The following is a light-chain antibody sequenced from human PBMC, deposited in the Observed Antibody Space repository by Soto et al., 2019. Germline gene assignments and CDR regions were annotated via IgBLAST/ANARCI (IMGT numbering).Light chain of an antibody. CDR1: SSNIGAGYD. Sequence: QSVLTQPPSVSVAPGQRVTIACTGSSSNIGAGYDVHWYQQLPGTAPKLLIYGNSNRPSGVPDRFSGSKSGTSASLAITGLQAEDAADYYCQSYDSSLSYVFGGGTQLTVL. CDR2: GNS. V-gene: IGLV1-40*01. J-gene: IGLJ7*01. CDR3: QSYDSSLSYV.